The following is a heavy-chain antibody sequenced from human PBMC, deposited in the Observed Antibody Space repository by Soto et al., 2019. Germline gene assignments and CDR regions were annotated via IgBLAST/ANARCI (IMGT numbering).Heavy chain of an antibody. CDR2: ISSSSSSI. Sequence: KGLEWVSSISSSSSSIYYADSVKGRFTISRDNAKNSLYLQMNSLRAEDTAVYYCFFFQAEDGIRAVRSVSAFLLNRSSDL. D-gene: IGHD2-2*01. V-gene: IGHV3-21*01. CDR3: FFFQAEDGIRAVRSVSAFLLNRSSDL. J-gene: IGHJ2*01.